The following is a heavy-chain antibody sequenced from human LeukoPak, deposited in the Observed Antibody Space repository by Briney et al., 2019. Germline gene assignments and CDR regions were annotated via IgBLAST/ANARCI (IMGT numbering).Heavy chain of an antibody. J-gene: IGHJ5*02. D-gene: IGHD3-3*01. CDR1: GGTFSSYA. V-gene: IGHV1-69*05. CDR2: IIPIFGTA. Sequence: ASVKVSCKASGGTFSSYAISWVRQAPGQGLEWMGGIIPIFGTANYAQKFQGRVTITTDESTSTAYMELSSLRSEDTAVYYCASGVRFLEWVNWFDPWGQETLVTVSS. CDR3: ASGVRFLEWVNWFDP.